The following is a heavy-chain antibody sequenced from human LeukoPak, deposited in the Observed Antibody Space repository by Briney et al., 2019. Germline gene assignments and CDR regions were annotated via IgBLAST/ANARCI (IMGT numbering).Heavy chain of an antibody. CDR3: ARDSTRDEPLLWFGESAPDY. J-gene: IGHJ4*02. CDR1: GFTFSSYA. V-gene: IGHV3-30-3*01. D-gene: IGHD3-10*01. Sequence: GRSLRLSCAASGFTFSSYAMHWVRQAPGKGLEWVAVISYDGSNKYYADSVKGRFTISRDNSKNTLYLHMNSLRAEDTAVYYCARDSTRDEPLLWFGESAPDYWGQGTLVTVPS. CDR2: ISYDGSNK.